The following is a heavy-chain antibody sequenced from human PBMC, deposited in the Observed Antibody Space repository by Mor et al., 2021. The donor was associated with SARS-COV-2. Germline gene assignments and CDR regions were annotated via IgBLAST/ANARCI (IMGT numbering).Heavy chain of an antibody. Sequence: APGQRLEWMGWINAGNGNTKYSQKFQGRVTITRDTSASTAYMELSSLRSEDTAVYYCAAFYPYYFDYWGQGTLVTVSS. CDR2: INAGNGNT. J-gene: IGHJ4*02. V-gene: IGHV1-3*01. CDR3: AAFYPYYFDY.